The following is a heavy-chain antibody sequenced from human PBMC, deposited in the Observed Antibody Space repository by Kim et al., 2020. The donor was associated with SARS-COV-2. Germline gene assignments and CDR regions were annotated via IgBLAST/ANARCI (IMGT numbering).Heavy chain of an antibody. CDR2: INPIGGTT. CDR3: ATTTGYCASTTCFGGDY. D-gene: IGHD2-2*01. Sequence: GGSLRLSCAASGFTFSSYAMSWVRQAPGKGLEWVSTINPIGGTTYFADSVRGRFTISRDNSKNTLSLQMNSLGAEDTAIYYCATTTGYCASTTCFGGDYWGQGTLVTVSS. J-gene: IGHJ4*02. CDR1: GFTFSSYA. V-gene: IGHV3-23*01.